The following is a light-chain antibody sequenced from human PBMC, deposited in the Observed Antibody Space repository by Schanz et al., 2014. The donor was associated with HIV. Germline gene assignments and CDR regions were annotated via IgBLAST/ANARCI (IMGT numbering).Light chain of an antibody. J-gene: IGLJ2*01. CDR2: EGS. Sequence: QSALTQPASVSGSPGQSITISCTGTSRDVGSYNLVSWYQQHPGKAPKLMIYEGSKRPSGVSNRFSGSKSGNTASLTISGLQAEDEADYYCSSYTTSSTLVFGGGTKLTVL. CDR3: SSYTTSSTLV. V-gene: IGLV2-14*02. CDR1: SRDVGSYNL.